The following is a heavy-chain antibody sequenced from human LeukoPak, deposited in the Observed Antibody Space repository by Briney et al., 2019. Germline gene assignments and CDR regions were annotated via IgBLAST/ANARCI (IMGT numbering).Heavy chain of an antibody. CDR2: VYDSGST. CDR1: GGSFSSSPYY. Sequence: SETLSLTCTVSGGSFSSSPYYWGWIRQPPGKGLEWIGSVYDSGSTFYNPSLKTRVTISIDTFKNQFSLKLPSVTAADTAVYYCAKTGSSIAARPPDYWGQGTLVIVSS. V-gene: IGHV4-39*07. J-gene: IGHJ4*02. CDR3: AKTGSSIAARPPDY. D-gene: IGHD6-6*01.